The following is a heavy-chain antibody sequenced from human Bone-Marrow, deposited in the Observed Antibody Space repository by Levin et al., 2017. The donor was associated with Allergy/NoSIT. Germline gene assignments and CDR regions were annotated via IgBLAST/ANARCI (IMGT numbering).Heavy chain of an antibody. CDR2: ISGSGGST. J-gene: IGHJ6*02. Sequence: GGSLRLSCAASGFTFSSYAMSWVRQAPGKGLEWVSAISGSGGSTYYADSVKGRFTISRDNSKNTLYLQMNSLRAEDTAVYYCAKDRVAATSYYYYYYGMDVWGQGTTVTVSS. V-gene: IGHV3-23*01. CDR3: AKDRVAATSYYYYYYGMDV. CDR1: GFTFSSYA. D-gene: IGHD2-15*01.